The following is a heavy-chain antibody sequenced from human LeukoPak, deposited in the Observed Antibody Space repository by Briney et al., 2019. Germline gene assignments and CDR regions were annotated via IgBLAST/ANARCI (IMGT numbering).Heavy chain of an antibody. J-gene: IGHJ4*02. Sequence: GGSLRLSCTASGFTFSNYWMHWVRQAPGKGLVWVSRITNDGSGATYADSVKGRFTISRDNSKNTLYLQMNSLRAGDTAVYYCAKDRESNIVLVPAAVDYWGQGTLVTVSS. CDR3: AKDRESNIVLVPAAVDY. CDR2: ITNDGSGA. CDR1: GFTFSNYW. V-gene: IGHV3-74*01. D-gene: IGHD2-2*01.